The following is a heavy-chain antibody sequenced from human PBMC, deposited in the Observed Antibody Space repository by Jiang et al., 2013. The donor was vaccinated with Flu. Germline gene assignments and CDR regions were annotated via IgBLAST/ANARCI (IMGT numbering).Heavy chain of an antibody. CDR2: ISYDGSNK. J-gene: IGHJ1*01. V-gene: IGHV3-30-3*01. D-gene: IGHD3-22*01. CDR1: GFTFSSYA. CDR3: ATWGLYYYDSSGYHRRGDEYFQH. Sequence: SGGGVVQPGRSLRLSCAASGFTFSSYAMHWVRQAPGKGLEWVAVISYDGSNKYYADSVKGRFTISRDNSKNTLYLQMNSLRAEDTAVYYCATWGLYYYDSSGYHRRGDEYFQHWGQGTLVTVSS.